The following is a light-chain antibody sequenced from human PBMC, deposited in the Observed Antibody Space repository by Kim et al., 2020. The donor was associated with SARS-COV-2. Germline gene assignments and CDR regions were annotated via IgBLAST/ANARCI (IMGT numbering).Light chain of an antibody. CDR1: SSDVGAYNF. V-gene: IGLV2-14*01. Sequence: QSVLTQPASVSGSPGQSITISCIGSSSDVGAYNFVSWYQQSPGKAPKLIIYDVTKRPSGISNRFSGSKSGNTASLTISGLQAEDEIDYYCSSYTTRRTYVFGTGTKVTVL. CDR3: SSYTTRRTYV. CDR2: DVT. J-gene: IGLJ1*01.